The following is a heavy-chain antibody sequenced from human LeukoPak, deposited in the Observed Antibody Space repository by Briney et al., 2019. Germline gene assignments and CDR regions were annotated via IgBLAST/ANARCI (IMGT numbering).Heavy chain of an antibody. J-gene: IGHJ4*02. D-gene: IGHD6-13*01. CDR1: GFTFSSYS. CDR3: ARSSSWTDSDY. Sequence: PGGSLILSCAASGFTFSSYSMNWVRQAPGKGLEWVSSISSSSSYIYYADSVKGRFTISRDNAKNSLYLQMSSLRAEDTAVYYCARSSSWTDSDYWGQGTLVTVSS. V-gene: IGHV3-21*04. CDR2: ISSSSSYI.